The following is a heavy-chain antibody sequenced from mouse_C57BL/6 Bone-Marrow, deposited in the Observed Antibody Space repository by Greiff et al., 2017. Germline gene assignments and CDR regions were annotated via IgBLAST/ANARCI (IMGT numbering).Heavy chain of an antibody. D-gene: IGHD2-3*01. V-gene: IGHV1-69*01. Sequence: QVQLQQPGAELVMPGASVKLSCKASGYTFTSYWMHWVKQRPGQGLEWIGEIDPSDSYTNYNQKFKGKSTVTVDKSSSTAYMQLSSLTSEDSAVYYCARSEGYDGYHRDWFAYWGQGTLVTVSA. J-gene: IGHJ3*01. CDR1: GYTFTSYW. CDR2: IDPSDSYT. CDR3: ARSEGYDGYHRDWFAY.